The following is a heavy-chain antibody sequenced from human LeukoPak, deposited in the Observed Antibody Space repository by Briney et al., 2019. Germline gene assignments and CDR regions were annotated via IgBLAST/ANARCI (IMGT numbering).Heavy chain of an antibody. CDR1: GYTFTSYY. Sequence: GASVNVSCKASGYTFTSYYMHGVRQPRGQGREGMGISNPSGGSTSYDQKFQGRVTMTRDMSTSTVYMELSSLRSEDTAVYYCARGGDGYNPSFDYWGQGTLVTVSS. CDR2: SNPSGGST. D-gene: IGHD5-24*01. CDR3: ARGGDGYNPSFDY. J-gene: IGHJ4*02. V-gene: IGHV1-46*01.